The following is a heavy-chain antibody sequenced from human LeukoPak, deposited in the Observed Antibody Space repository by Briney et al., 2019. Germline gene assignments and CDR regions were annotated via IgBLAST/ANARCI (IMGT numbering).Heavy chain of an antibody. V-gene: IGHV4-4*07. CDR3: ARDSSHGDYVSWFDP. CDR1: GGSISSYY. J-gene: IGHJ5*02. D-gene: IGHD4-17*01. Sequence: PSETLSLTCTVSGGSISSYYWSWIRQPAGKGLEWIGRIYTSGSTNYNPSLKSRVTISVDTSKNQFSLKLSSVTAADTAVYYGARDSSHGDYVSWFDPWGQGTLVTVSS. CDR2: IYTSGST.